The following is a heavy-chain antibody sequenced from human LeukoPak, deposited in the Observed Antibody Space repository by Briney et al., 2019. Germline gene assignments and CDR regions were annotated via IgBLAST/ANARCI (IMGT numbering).Heavy chain of an antibody. J-gene: IGHJ4*02. D-gene: IGHD4-23*01. CDR3: ARETHSY. CDR1: GFTFSSYS. CDR2: ISSSISYI. Sequence: GGSLRLSCAASGFTFSSYSMNWVRQAPGKGLGWVSSISSSISYIYYADSVKGRLTISTDNPKNSLYLQMNSLRAEDTAVYYCARETHSYWGQGTLVTVSS. V-gene: IGHV3-21*01.